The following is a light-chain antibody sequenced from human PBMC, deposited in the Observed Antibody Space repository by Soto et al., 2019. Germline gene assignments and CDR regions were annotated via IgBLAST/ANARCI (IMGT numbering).Light chain of an antibody. CDR2: EVR. V-gene: IGLV2-14*01. Sequence: QSALPHPASVSGSPGHSITISCTGTSSDVGAYNFVSWYQQYPVKAPKVIIFEVRKRPSGVSNRFSGSKSGDTASLTISGLQAEEEADYYCSSYRSSNNFVFGTGTKVTVL. CDR1: SSDVGAYNF. CDR3: SSYRSSNNFV. J-gene: IGLJ1*01.